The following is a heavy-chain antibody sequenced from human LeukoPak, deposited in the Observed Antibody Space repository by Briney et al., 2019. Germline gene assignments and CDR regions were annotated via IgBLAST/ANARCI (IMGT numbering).Heavy chain of an antibody. Sequence: GGSLRLSCAASGFTFSSYAMSWVRQAPGKGLEWVSTISGSVVSTYYADSVKGRFTISRDNAKNSLYLQMNSLRAEDTAVYYCARDLIAAAGMDAFDIWGQGTMVTVSS. CDR2: ISGSVVST. V-gene: IGHV3-23*01. CDR3: ARDLIAAAGMDAFDI. D-gene: IGHD6-13*01. CDR1: GFTFSSYA. J-gene: IGHJ3*02.